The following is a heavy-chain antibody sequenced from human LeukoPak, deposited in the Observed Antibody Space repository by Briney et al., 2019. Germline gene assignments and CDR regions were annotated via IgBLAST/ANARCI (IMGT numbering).Heavy chain of an antibody. CDR1: GFIFSSYW. V-gene: IGHV3-7*01. CDR2: IKQDGSEK. CDR3: ARFIDY. Sequence: GGSLRLSCAASGFIFSSYWMSWVRQAPGKGLEWVANIKQDGSEKYYVDSVKGRFTISRDNAKNSLYLQMNSLRAEDTAVYYCARFIDYWGQGTLVTVSS. J-gene: IGHJ4*02.